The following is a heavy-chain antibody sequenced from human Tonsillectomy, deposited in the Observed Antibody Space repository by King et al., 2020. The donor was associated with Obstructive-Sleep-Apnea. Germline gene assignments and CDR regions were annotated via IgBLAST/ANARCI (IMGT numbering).Heavy chain of an antibody. Sequence: VQLVESGGGVVQPGRSLRLSCAASGFTFSNYGMPWVRPAPGEGLEWVAIISYDGRDKYYADSLKGRFTISRDNSKSTLYLQMNSLRPEDTAVYYCGGYNWFDPWGQGTLVTVSS. CDR3: GGYNWFDP. CDR1: GFTFSNYG. V-gene: IGHV3-30*03. J-gene: IGHJ5*02. D-gene: IGHD6-13*01. CDR2: ISYDGRDK.